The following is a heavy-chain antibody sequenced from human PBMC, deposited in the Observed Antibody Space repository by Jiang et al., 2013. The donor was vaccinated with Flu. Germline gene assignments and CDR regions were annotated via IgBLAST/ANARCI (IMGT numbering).Heavy chain of an antibody. CDR3: ARILDSSKGAFDI. CDR1: GFSLSTSGMC. CDR2: IDWDDXK. V-gene: IGHV2-70*01. J-gene: IGHJ3*02. D-gene: IGHD6-19*01. Sequence: CTFSGFSLSTSGMCVSWIRQPPGKALEWLALIDWDDXKYYSTSLKTRLTISKDTSKNQVVLTMTNMDPVDTATYYCARILDSSKGAFDIWGQGTMVTVSS.